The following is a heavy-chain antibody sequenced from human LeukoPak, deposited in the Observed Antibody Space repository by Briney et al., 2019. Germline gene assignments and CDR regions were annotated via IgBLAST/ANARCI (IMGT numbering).Heavy chain of an antibody. J-gene: IGHJ4*02. V-gene: IGHV3-23*01. CDR2: ISGSGGST. Sequence: QPGGSLRLSCAASGFTFSSNAMSWVRQGPGQGLEGVSAISGSGGSTYYADSVKGRFTISRDNSKNTLYLQMNSLRAEDTAVYYCAKDQGITMIVVVSNLDYWGQGTLVTVSS. CDR3: AKDQGITMIVVVSNLDY. D-gene: IGHD3-22*01. CDR1: GFTFSSNA.